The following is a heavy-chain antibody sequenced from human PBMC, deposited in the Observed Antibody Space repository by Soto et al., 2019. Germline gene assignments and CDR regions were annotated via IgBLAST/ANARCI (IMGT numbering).Heavy chain of an antibody. V-gene: IGHV4-39*07. Sequence: SETLSLTCTVSGGSISSSSYYWGWIRQPPGKGLEWIGSIYYSGSTYYNPSLKSRVTISVDTSKNQFSLKLSSVTAADTAVYYCACIIAAGTTTRYDFWSGYFIRRDYYYGMDVWGQGTTVTVSS. D-gene: IGHD3-3*01. CDR3: ACIIAAGTTTRYDFWSGYFIRRDYYYGMDV. J-gene: IGHJ6*02. CDR2: IYYSGST. CDR1: GGSISSSSYY.